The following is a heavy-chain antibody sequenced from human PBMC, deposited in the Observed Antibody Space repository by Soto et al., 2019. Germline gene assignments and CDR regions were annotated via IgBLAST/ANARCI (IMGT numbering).Heavy chain of an antibody. D-gene: IGHD3-16*01. J-gene: IGHJ5*02. V-gene: IGHV3-23*01. Sequence: PGGSLRLSCAASGFTFSIYAMTWVRQSPGKGLEWVSSMSRTGDNKYYADSVKGRFTISRDNSKNTLYLQMNSLRAVDTAVYYCAREMGACSDSSCYPGPYDSWGQGTLVTVSS. CDR1: GFTFSIYA. CDR3: AREMGACSDSSCYPGPYDS. CDR2: MSRTGDNK.